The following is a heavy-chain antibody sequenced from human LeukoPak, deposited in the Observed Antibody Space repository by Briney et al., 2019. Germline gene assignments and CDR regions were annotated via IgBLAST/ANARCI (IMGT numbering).Heavy chain of an antibody. D-gene: IGHD4-23*01. CDR2: IYYSGST. CDR1: GGSISLYY. J-gene: IGHJ4*02. CDR3: ATLTTVVAPSFFDY. V-gene: IGHV4-59*08. Sequence: PSETLSLTCSVSGGSISLYYWSWIRQPPGKGLEWIGYIYYSGSTNYNPSLKSRLTISVDTSRQQFSLKLNSVTAADTAVYYCATLTTVVAPSFFDYWGQGTLVTVSS.